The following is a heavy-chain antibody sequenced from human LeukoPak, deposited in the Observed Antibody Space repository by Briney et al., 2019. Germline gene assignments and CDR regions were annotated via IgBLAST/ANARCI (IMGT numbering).Heavy chain of an antibody. V-gene: IGHV4-59*01. J-gene: IGHJ4*02. CDR2: IYYSGST. D-gene: IGHD6-13*01. CDR3: AREGSSSWYFDY. CDR1: GGSISSYY. Sequence: LETLSLTCTVSGGSISSYYWSWIRQPPGKGLEWIGYIYYSGSTNYNPSLKSRVTISVDTSKNQFSLKLSSVTAADTAVYYCAREGSSSWYFDYWGQGTLVTVSS.